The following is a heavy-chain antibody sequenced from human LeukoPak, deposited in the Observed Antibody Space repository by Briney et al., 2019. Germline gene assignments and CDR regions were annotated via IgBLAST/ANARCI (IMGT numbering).Heavy chain of an antibody. CDR1: GFTFSTFA. CDR3: ARDGPEGYYFDY. D-gene: IGHD1-14*01. Sequence: GGSLRLSCAASGFTFSTFALSWVRQAPGKGLEWVAVIWYDGTNKYYADSVKGRFTISRDNSKNTLYLQMNSLRAEDTAVYYCARDGPEGYYFDYWGQGTLVTVSS. J-gene: IGHJ4*02. V-gene: IGHV3-33*08. CDR2: IWYDGTNK.